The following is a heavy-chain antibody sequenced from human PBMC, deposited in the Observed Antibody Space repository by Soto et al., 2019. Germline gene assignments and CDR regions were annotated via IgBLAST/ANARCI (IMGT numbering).Heavy chain of an antibody. Sequence: ASVKVSCKASGYTFTSYGISWVRQAPGQGLEWMGWISAYNGNTNYAQKLQGRVTMTTDTSTSTAYMELRSLRSNDTAVYYCARYGDYRGDYYYGMDVWGQGTTVTVSS. D-gene: IGHD4-17*01. CDR1: GYTFTSYG. CDR3: ARYGDYRGDYYYGMDV. V-gene: IGHV1-18*01. J-gene: IGHJ6*02. CDR2: ISAYNGNT.